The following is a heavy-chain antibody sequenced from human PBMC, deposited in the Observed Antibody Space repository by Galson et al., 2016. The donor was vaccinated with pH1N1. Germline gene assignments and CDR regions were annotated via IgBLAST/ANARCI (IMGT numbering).Heavy chain of an antibody. V-gene: IGHV1-69*13. D-gene: IGHD3-10*01. CDR3: AREGANYYGSDGMDV. Sequence: SVKVSCKASGGIFNSHTISWVRQVPGQGLEWTGRISTLFGTANYAQNFMGRVTISADASTGTAYMELTNLTSQDTAVYFCAREGANYYGSDGMDVWGQGTTVTVSS. CDR1: GGIFNSHT. J-gene: IGHJ6*02. CDR2: ISTLFGTA.